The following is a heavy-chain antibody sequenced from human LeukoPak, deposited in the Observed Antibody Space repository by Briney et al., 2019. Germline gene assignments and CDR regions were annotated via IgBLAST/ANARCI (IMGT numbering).Heavy chain of an antibody. CDR3: ARGPPPDFDY. CDR1: GGSISSYY. V-gene: IGHV4-59*12. Sequence: SETLSLTCTVSGGSISSYYWSWIRQPPGKGLEWIGYIYYSGSTNYNPSLKSRVTMSVDTSKNQFSLKLSSVTAADTAVYYCARGPPPDFDYWGRGTLVTVSS. CDR2: IYYSGST. J-gene: IGHJ4*02.